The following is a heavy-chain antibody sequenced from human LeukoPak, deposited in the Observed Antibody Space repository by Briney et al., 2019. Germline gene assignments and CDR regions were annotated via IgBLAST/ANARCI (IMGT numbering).Heavy chain of an antibody. CDR3: ARSEPRNTWSHFDS. D-gene: IGHD1/OR15-1a*01. V-gene: IGHV4-4*07. Sequence: PSETLSLTCSVSGGSISSYYWSWIRQPAGKGLEWVGRIHTSGTTNYNPSLKSRLIMSVDTSKNQFSLKLTSVTAADTALYYCARSEPRNTWSHFDSWGQGTLVTVSS. CDR2: IHTSGTT. J-gene: IGHJ4*02. CDR1: GGSISSYY.